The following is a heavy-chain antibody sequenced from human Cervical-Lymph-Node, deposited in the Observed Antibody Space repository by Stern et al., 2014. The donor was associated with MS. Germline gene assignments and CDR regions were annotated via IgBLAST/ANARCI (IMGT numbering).Heavy chain of an antibody. D-gene: IGHD3/OR15-3a*01. CDR1: GYTFTSYG. J-gene: IGHJ4*02. Sequence: VQLVESEAEVKKPGASVKVSCKASGYTFTSYGFSWVLQAPGQGLEWMGWISTYNGNTNYAQKLQGRVTMTTDTSTSTAYMELRSLRSDDTAVYYCARDAALFGRNPLDYWGQGTLVTVSS. V-gene: IGHV1-18*01. CDR3: ARDAALFGRNPLDY. CDR2: ISTYNGNT.